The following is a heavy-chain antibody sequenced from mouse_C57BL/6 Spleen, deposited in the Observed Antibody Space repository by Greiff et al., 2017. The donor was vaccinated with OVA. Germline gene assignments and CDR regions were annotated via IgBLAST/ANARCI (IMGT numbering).Heavy chain of an antibody. V-gene: IGHV5-17*01. CDR1: GFTFSDYG. Sequence: EVHLVESGGGLVKPGGSLKLSCAASGFTFSDYGMHWVRQAPEKGLEWVAYISSGSSTIYYEDTVKGRFTFSRDNAKNTLFLQMIRRRSEDTARYYCGRWNYLEYWGQGTTLTVSS. CDR2: ISSGSSTI. J-gene: IGHJ2*01. CDR3: GRWNYLEY.